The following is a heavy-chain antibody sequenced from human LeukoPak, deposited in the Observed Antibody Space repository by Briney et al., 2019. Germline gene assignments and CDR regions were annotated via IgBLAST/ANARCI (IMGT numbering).Heavy chain of an antibody. V-gene: IGHV4-34*01. J-gene: IGHJ4*02. CDR3: ARVIDLLGYDPVLDY. CDR1: GGSFSGYY. Sequence: SETLSLTCAVYGGSFSGYYWSWIRQPPGKGLEWIGEINHSGSTNYNPSLKSRVTISVDTSKNQFSLKLSSVTAADTAVYYCARVIDLLGYDPVLDYWGQGTLVTASS. CDR2: INHSGST. D-gene: IGHD5-12*01.